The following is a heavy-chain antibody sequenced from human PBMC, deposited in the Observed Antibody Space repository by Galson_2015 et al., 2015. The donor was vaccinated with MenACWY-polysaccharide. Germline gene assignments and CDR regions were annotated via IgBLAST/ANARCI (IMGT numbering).Heavy chain of an antibody. J-gene: IGHJ4*02. CDR3: ARGRSSWPYSFDY. CDR1: GFTFSSYR. Sequence: ALRLACAASGFTFSSYRMNWVRQAPGKGLEWVSCISSSSSYIYYADSVKGRFTISRDNAKNSLSLQMNSLRAEDTAVYYCARGRSSWPYSFDYWGQGILVTVSS. V-gene: IGHV3-21*01. D-gene: IGHD6-13*01. CDR2: ISSSSSYI.